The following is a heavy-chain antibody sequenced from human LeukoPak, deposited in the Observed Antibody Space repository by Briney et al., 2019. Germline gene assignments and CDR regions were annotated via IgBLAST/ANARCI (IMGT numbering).Heavy chain of an antibody. Sequence: GASVKVSCKASGYTLTSYVISWVRQAPGQGLEWMGWISAYNGNTNYAQKLQGRVTMTTDTSTSTAYMELRSLRSDDTAVYYCARDDYDILTGYCLDYWGQGTLVTVSS. D-gene: IGHD3-9*01. CDR1: GYTLTSYV. CDR3: ARDDYDILTGYCLDY. J-gene: IGHJ4*02. CDR2: ISAYNGNT. V-gene: IGHV1-18*01.